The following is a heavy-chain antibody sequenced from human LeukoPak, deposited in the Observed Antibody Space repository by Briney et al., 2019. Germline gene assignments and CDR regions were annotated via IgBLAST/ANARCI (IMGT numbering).Heavy chain of an antibody. CDR2: IYYSGST. V-gene: IGHV4-39*01. D-gene: IGHD1-26*01. CDR1: GGSISSSSYY. Sequence: SETLSLTCTVSGGSISSSSYYWGWIRQPPGKGLEWIGSIYYSGSTYYNPSLKSRVTISVDTSKNQFSLKLSSVTAADTAAYYCASPGGSYYFDYWGQGTLVTVSS. J-gene: IGHJ4*02. CDR3: ASPGGSYYFDY.